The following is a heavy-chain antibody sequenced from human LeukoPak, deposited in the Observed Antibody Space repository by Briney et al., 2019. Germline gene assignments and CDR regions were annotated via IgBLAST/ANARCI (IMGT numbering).Heavy chain of an antibody. CDR2: INPNTGAT. Sequence: ASVNVSCRPFGYTVTGYYIQWVRQAPGLGLEWIGWINPNTGATMYGQKFQGRVTLTRDTSIATAYMELTNLRSDDTALYYCARDRVGSGWPPPYYFEFWGQGSLVTVSS. J-gene: IGHJ4*02. V-gene: IGHV1-2*02. CDR3: ARDRVGSGWPPPYYFEF. D-gene: IGHD6-19*01. CDR1: GYTVTGYY.